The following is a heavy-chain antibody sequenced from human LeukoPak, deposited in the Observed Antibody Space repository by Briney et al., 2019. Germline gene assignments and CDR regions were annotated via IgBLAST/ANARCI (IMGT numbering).Heavy chain of an antibody. CDR1: GGSISSSSYY. Sequence: SETLSLTCTVSGGSISSSSYYWGWIRQPPGKGLEWIGYIYYSGSTNYNPSLKSRVTISVDTSKNQFSLKLSSVTAADTAVYYCARESPWFDPWGQGTLVTVSS. CDR3: ARESPWFDP. V-gene: IGHV4-61*01. CDR2: IYYSGST. J-gene: IGHJ5*02.